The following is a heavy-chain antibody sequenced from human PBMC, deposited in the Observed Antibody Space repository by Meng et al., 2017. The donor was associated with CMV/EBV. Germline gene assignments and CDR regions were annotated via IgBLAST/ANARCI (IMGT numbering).Heavy chain of an antibody. CDR3: AKEFTVDGHVDY. V-gene: IGHV3-11*01. CDR2: ISSGSTI. D-gene: IGHD2-15*01. Sequence: GESLKISCAASGFTFSDYYMSWIRQAPGKGLEWVSYISSGSTIYYADSVKGRFTISRDNAKNPLYLQMNSLRAEDTAVYYCAKEFTVDGHVDYWGQGTLVTVSS. J-gene: IGHJ4*02. CDR1: GFTFSDYY.